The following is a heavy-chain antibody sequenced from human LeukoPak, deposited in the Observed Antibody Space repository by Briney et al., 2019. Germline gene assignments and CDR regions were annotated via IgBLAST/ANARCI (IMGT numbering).Heavy chain of an antibody. Sequence: GGSLRLSCAASGCTFSSYAMSGVRQAPGKGLEWVSAISGSGGSTYYADSGKGRFTISRDNSKNTLYLQMNSLRAEDTAVYYCAKGLDTMVRGGYYYYYGMDVWGQGTTVTVSS. D-gene: IGHD3-10*01. CDR3: AKGLDTMVRGGYYYYYGMDV. J-gene: IGHJ6*02. CDR2: ISGSGGST. CDR1: GCTFSSYA. V-gene: IGHV3-23*01.